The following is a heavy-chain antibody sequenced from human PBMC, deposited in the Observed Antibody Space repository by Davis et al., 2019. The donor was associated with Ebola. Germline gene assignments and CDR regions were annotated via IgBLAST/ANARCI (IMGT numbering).Heavy chain of an antibody. CDR1: GFTFIDYY. D-gene: IGHD4-17*01. Sequence: GEPLKISCAASGFTFIDYYMSWFRQPPGKGLEWISYISRTANTIYYADSVRGRFTISRDNTKNSLYLQMNSLRAEDTAVYYCARDVRTVSSASDFDQWGQGTLVTVSS. CDR2: ISRTANTI. V-gene: IGHV3-11*01. J-gene: IGHJ4*02. CDR3: ARDVRTVSSASDFDQ.